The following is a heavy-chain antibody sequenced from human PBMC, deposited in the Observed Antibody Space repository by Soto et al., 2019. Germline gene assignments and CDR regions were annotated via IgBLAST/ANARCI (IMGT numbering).Heavy chain of an antibody. D-gene: IGHD2-15*01. V-gene: IGHV3-64D*06. J-gene: IGHJ3*01. Sequence: LRLSCSASGFALSSYAMHWVRQAPGKGLEYVSSISSNGISTYYADSVKGRFTISRDNSQNTLYIQMNSLRPDDTALYYCVKDEGFCTGGNCYSVARGGFDLWGQGTMVTISS. CDR2: ISSNGIST. CDR3: VKDEGFCTGGNCYSVARGGFDL. CDR1: GFALSSYA.